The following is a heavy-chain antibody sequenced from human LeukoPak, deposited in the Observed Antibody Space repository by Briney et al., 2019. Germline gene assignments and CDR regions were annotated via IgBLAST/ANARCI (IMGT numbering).Heavy chain of an antibody. CDR1: GGSISSGDYH. CDR3: AREKVPENSYYYGMGV. D-gene: IGHD2-2*01. Sequence: SQTLSLTCTVSGGSISSGDYHWNWIRQPPGRGLEWIGYISYSGNTYYNPSLKSRVTISVDTSKSQISLKLTSVTAADTAVYYCAREKVPENSYYYGMGVWGQRTTVTVSS. CDR2: ISYSGNT. V-gene: IGHV4-30-4*01. J-gene: IGHJ6*02.